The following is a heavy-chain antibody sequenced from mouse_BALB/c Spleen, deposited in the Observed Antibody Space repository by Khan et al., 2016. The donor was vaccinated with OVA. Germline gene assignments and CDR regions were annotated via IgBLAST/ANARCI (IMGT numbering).Heavy chain of an antibody. V-gene: IGHV1-7*01. CDR3: TRDRIDY. CDR2: INPTSGYT. J-gene: IGHJ2*01. Sequence: QIQFVQSGAELAKPGASVMMSCKASGYTFTTYWMHWVKQRPGQGLEWIGYINPTSGYTDYNEKFKDRATLSADRSSSTAYMQLSSLTSEDSAVYYCTRDRIDYWGQGTTLTVSS. CDR1: GYTFTTYW.